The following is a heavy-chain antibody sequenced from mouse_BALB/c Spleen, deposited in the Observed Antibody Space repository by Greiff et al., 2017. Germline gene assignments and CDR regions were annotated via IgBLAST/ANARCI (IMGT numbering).Heavy chain of an antibody. J-gene: IGHJ4*01. CDR3: ARYYGSSYAMDY. CDR2: ISYSGST. D-gene: IGHD1-1*01. V-gene: IGHV3-8*02. Sequence: EVKLMESGPSLVKPSQTLSLTCSVTGDSITSGYWNWIRKFPGNKLEYMGYISYSGSTYYNPSLKSRISITRDTSKNQYYLQLNSVTTEDTATYYCARYYGSSYAMDYWGQGTSVTVSS. CDR1: GDSITSGY.